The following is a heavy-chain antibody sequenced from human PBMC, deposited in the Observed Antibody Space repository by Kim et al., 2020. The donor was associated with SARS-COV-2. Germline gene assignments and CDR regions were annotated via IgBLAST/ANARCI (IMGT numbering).Heavy chain of an antibody. CDR3: ARDLDVSSSGSFDS. D-gene: IGHD3-10*01. J-gene: IGHJ5*01. Sequence: NPSLNSRVTISVDTSKTQFSLKLSSVTAADTAVYYCARDLDVSSSGSFDSWGQGTLVTVSS. V-gene: IGHV4-59*01.